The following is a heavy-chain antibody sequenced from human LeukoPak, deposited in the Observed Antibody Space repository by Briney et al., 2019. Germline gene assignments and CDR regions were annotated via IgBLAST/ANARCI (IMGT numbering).Heavy chain of an antibody. CDR3: ARDGYSSSSFDF. D-gene: IGHD6-6*01. Sequence: GGSLRVSCAASGFIFSSYNMNWVRQAPGKGLEWVSSISSSTYIYYGDSVKGRFSISRDNAKNSLYLQMNSLRAEDTAVYYCARDGYSSSSFDFWGQGTLVTVSS. V-gene: IGHV3-21*01. CDR1: GFIFSSYN. J-gene: IGHJ4*02. CDR2: ISSSTYI.